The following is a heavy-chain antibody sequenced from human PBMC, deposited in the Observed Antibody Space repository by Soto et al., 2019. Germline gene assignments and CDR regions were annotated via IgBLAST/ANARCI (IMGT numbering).Heavy chain of an antibody. CDR3: AKDLGHGGRGAFDI. Sequence: QVQLVESGGGVVQPGRSLRLSCAASGFTFSFYGMHWVRQAPGKGLEWVAVISYDGSNKYYADSVKGRFTISRDNSKNTLYLQMTSLRAADTAVYYCAKDLGHGGRGAFDIWGQGTMVTVSS. D-gene: IGHD7-27*01. J-gene: IGHJ3*02. CDR2: ISYDGSNK. V-gene: IGHV3-30*18. CDR1: GFTFSFYG.